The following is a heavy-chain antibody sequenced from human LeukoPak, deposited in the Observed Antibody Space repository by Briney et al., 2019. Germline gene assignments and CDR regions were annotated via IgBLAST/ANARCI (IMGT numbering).Heavy chain of an antibody. Sequence: SETLSLTCTVSGGSISSSSYYWGWIRQPPGKGLEWIGSIYYSGSTYYNPSLKSRVTISVDTSKNQFSLKLSSVTAADTAVYYCARASRLRLGDRQPPDYWGQGTPVTASS. CDR3: ARASRLRLGDRQPPDY. J-gene: IGHJ4*02. CDR1: GGSISSSSYY. CDR2: IYYSGST. D-gene: IGHD3-16*01. V-gene: IGHV4-39*07.